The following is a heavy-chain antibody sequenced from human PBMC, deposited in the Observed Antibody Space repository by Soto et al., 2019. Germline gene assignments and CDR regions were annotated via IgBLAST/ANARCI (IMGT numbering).Heavy chain of an antibody. CDR1: GGSISSGDYY. V-gene: IGHV4-30-4*01. Sequence: SETLSLTCTVSGGSISSGDYYWSWIRQPPGKGLEWIGHIYYSGSTYYNPSLKSRVTISVDTSKNQFSLKLSSVTAADTAVYYCARVHDTRYYYYGMDVWGQGTTVTVSS. CDR3: ARVHDTRYYYYGMDV. J-gene: IGHJ6*02. D-gene: IGHD3-22*01. CDR2: IYYSGST.